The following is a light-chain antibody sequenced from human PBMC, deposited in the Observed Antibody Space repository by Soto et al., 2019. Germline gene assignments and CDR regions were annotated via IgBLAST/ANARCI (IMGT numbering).Light chain of an antibody. CDR3: LQYNNWPPFT. V-gene: IGKV3-15*01. CDR2: GAS. J-gene: IGKJ3*01. Sequence: EIVMTQSPATLSVSPGERATLSCRASQSVSSNLAWYQQKPGQPPRLLIYGASTRATGIPDRFSGSGSGTEFTLTISSLQSEDFAVYYCLQYNNWPPFTFGPGTKVVI. CDR1: QSVSSN.